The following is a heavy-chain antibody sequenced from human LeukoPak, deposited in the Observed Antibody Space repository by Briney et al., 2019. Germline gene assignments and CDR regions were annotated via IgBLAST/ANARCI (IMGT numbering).Heavy chain of an antibody. CDR1: GFTFSSYW. V-gene: IGHV4-34*01. J-gene: IGHJ4*02. CDR3: ARGASGYSYGLDY. D-gene: IGHD5-18*01. CDR2: INHSGST. Sequence: GSLRLSCAASGFTFSSYWMHWVRQAPGKGLEWIGEINHSGSTNYNPSLKSRVTISVDTSKNQFSLKLSSVTAADTAVYYCARGASGYSYGLDYWGQGTLVTVSS.